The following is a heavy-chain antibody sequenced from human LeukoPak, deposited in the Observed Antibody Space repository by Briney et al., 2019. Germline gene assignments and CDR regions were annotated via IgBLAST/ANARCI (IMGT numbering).Heavy chain of an antibody. CDR3: ARGRPAAGTYYYYYYYMDV. D-gene: IGHD6-13*01. J-gene: IGHJ6*03. CDR2: IFYSGST. Sequence: PSETLSLTCTVSGGSISTSNYYWGWIRQPPGKGLEWIGNIFYSGSTYYSPSLKSRVTISQDTSRNQFSLKLNSVTAADTAVYYCARGRPAAGTYYYYYYYMDVWGKGTTVTISS. V-gene: IGHV4-39*07. CDR1: GGSISTSNYY.